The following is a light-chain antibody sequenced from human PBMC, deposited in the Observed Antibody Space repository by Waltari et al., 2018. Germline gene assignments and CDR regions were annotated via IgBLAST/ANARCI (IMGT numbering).Light chain of an antibody. Sequence: YQQHPGKAPKLRIYDVNNRPSEISNRFSGSKSGNTASLTISGLQAEDEADYYCSSYTSSGTLVLFGGGTKLTVL. CDR3: SSYTSSGTLVL. J-gene: IGLJ2*01. CDR2: DVN. V-gene: IGLV2-14*03.